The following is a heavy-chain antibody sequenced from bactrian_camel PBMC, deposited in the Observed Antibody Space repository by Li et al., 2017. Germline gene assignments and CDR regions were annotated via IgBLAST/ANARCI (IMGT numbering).Heavy chain of an antibody. CDR2: IYFGNNST. V-gene: IGHV3S60*01. CDR3: AATSSNTGTACPLGHIWYKF. CDR1: EASGYTYWGSAC. D-gene: IGHD1*01. Sequence: QVQLVESGGGSVQAGGSLRLSCAASEASGYTYWGSACMGWFRQAPGKERGAVAYIYFGNNSTFYADSVKGRFTISQDNAKNTVYLQMNSLKPEDTAMYYCAATSSNTGTACPLGHIWYKFRGQGTQVTVS. J-gene: IGHJ4*01.